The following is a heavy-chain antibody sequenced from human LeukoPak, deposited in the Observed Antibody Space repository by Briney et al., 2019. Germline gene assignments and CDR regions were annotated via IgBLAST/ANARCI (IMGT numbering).Heavy chain of an antibody. J-gene: IGHJ4*02. CDR1: GGSISSYY. Sequence: PPETLSLTCTVSGGSISSYYWSWIRQPPGKGLEWIGYIYYSGSTNYNPSLKSRVTISVDTSKNQFSLKLSSVTAADTAVYYCARRVSVAGLVYFDYWGQGTLVTVSS. D-gene: IGHD6-19*01. CDR2: IYYSGST. CDR3: ARRVSVAGLVYFDY. V-gene: IGHV4-59*08.